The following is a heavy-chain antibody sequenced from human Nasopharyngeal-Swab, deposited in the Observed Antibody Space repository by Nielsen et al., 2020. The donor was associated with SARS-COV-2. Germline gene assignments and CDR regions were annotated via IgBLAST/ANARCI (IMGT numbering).Heavy chain of an antibody. Sequence: GESLKISCAASGFTFSSYAMSWVRQAPGKGLEWVAVISYDGSNKYYADSVKGRFTISRDNSKNTLYLQMNSLRAEDTAVYYCVKEGSDFDYWGQGTLVTVSS. CDR1: GFTFSSYA. CDR3: VKEGSDFDY. D-gene: IGHD2-15*01. J-gene: IGHJ4*02. CDR2: ISYDGSNK. V-gene: IGHV3-30*18.